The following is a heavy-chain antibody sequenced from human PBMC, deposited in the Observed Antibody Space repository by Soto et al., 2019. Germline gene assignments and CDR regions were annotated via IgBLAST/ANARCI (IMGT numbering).Heavy chain of an antibody. D-gene: IGHD6-19*01. CDR1: GFTFSILA. CDR2: IDYTGGTT. V-gene: IGHV3-23*01. Sequence: EVQLLESGGGLVQPGGSLSLSCAASGFTFSILAMGWVRQAPGKGLEWVSVIDYTGGTTYYTDSVKGRFIISRDNAKKMLYLQMNSLRAEDTAVYYCAKDASRNSGWYYFDYWGQGALVTVSS. J-gene: IGHJ4*02. CDR3: AKDASRNSGWYYFDY.